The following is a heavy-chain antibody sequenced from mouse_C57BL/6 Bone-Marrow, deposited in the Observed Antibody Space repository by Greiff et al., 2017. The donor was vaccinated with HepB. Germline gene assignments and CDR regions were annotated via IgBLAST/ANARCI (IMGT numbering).Heavy chain of an antibody. J-gene: IGHJ3*01. CDR1: GYTFTSYG. D-gene: IGHD2-12*01. V-gene: IGHV1-81*01. Sequence: VQLQQSGAELARPGASVKLSCKASGYTFTSYGISWVKQRTGQGLEWIGEIYPRSGNTYYNEKFKGKATLTADKSSSTAYMELRSLTSEDSAVYFCTRGPYTIMSERWFAYWGQGTLVTVSA. CDR3: TRGPYTIMSERWFAY. CDR2: IYPRSGNT.